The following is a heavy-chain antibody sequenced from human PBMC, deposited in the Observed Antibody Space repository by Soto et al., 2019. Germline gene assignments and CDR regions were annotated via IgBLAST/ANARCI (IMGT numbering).Heavy chain of an antibody. V-gene: IGHV1-18*01. CDR3: ARGGYYDNSWGKLSHYGLDV. CDR1: GYTFIRYG. D-gene: IGHD3-16*01. Sequence: QVQLAQSANEVKKPGASVRVSCKAAGYTFIRYGIAWVRQAPGRGLEWMGWISPYNDYTVYAQKFQGRVSMTADTSTRRVYMNLRGLKSDDTAVYYCARGGYYDNSWGKLSHYGLDVWGQGTSVSVSS. J-gene: IGHJ6*02. CDR2: ISPYNDYT.